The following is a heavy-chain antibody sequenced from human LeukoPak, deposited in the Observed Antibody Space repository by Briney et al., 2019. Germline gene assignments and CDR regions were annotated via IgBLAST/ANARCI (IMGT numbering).Heavy chain of an antibody. D-gene: IGHD4-11*01. CDR2: IYSGGST. J-gene: IGHJ4*02. CDR1: GFTVSSNY. V-gene: IGHV3-66*01. Sequence: GGSLRLSCAASGFTVSSNYMSWVRQAPGKGLEWVSVIYSGGSTYYADSVKGRFTISRDNSKNTLYLQMNSLRAEDTAVYYCARDGNSNYDFDYWGQGTLVTVSS. CDR3: ARDGNSNYDFDY.